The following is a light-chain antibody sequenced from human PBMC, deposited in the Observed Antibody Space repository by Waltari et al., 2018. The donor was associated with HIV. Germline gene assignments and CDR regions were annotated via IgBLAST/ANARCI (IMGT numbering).Light chain of an antibody. J-gene: IGLJ1*01. V-gene: IGLV2-14*03. Sequence: QSALTQPASVSGSPGQSITISCTGTSSDVGGYNYVPWYQQHPGKAPKLMIYALSNRPSGVSNRFSGSKSGNTASLTISGLQAEDEADYYCSSYTSSRSYVFGTGTRVTV. CDR3: SSYTSSRSYV. CDR1: SSDVGGYNY. CDR2: ALS.